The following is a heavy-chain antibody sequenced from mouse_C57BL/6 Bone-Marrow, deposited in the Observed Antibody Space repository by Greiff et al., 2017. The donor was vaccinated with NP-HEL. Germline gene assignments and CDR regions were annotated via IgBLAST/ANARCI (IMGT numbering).Heavy chain of an antibody. J-gene: IGHJ1*03. CDR3: ARRIYGSWYFDV. CDR1: GFTFSDYG. D-gene: IGHD1-1*01. Sequence: DVHLVESGGGLVKPGGSLKLSCAASGFTFSDYGMHWVRQAPEKGLEWVAYISSGSSTIYYADTVKGRFTISRDNAKNTLFLQMTSLRSEDTAMYYCARRIYGSWYFDVWGTGTTVTVSS. V-gene: IGHV5-17*01. CDR2: ISSGSSTI.